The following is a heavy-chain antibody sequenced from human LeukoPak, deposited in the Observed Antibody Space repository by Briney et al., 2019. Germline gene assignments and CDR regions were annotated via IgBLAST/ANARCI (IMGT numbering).Heavy chain of an antibody. CDR1: GGSISSSSYY. D-gene: IGHD2-15*01. V-gene: IGHV4-39*01. CDR2: IYYSGST. Sequence: SETLSLTCTVSGGSISSSSYYWGWIRQPPGKGLEWIGSIYYSGSTYYNPSLKSRVTISVDTSRNQFSLKLSSVTAADTAVYYCARHRVSRYCSGGSCYNWFDPWGQGTLVTVSS. CDR3: ARHRVSRYCSGGSCYNWFDP. J-gene: IGHJ5*02.